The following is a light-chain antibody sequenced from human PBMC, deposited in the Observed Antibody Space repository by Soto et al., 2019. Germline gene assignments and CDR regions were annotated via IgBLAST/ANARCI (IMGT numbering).Light chain of an antibody. CDR3: AAWDDSLNAVV. V-gene: IGLV1-44*01. Sequence: QSVLTQPPSASGTPGQRVTISCSGSSSNIGSNTVNWYQQLPGTAPKLLIYSNNQRPSGVPDRFSGSKSGTSASLAISGLQSEDGDDYYCAAWDDSLNAVVFGGGTKVTVL. CDR1: SSNIGSNT. CDR2: SNN. J-gene: IGLJ2*01.